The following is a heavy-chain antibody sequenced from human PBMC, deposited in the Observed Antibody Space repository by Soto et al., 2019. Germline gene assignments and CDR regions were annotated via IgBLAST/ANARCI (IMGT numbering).Heavy chain of an antibody. CDR3: ARSRREGGYDYYYYYGMDV. Sequence: SETLSLTCAVSGYSISSSNWWGWIRQPPGKGLEWIGYIYYSGSTYYNPSLKSRVTMSVDTSKNQFSLKLSSVTAVDTAVYYCARSRREGGYDYYYYYGMDVWGQGTTVTVSS. CDR2: IYYSGST. CDR1: GYSISSSNW. V-gene: IGHV4-28*01. D-gene: IGHD5-12*01. J-gene: IGHJ6*02.